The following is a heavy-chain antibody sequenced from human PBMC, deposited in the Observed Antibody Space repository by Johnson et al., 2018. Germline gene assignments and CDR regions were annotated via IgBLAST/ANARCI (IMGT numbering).Heavy chain of an antibody. V-gene: IGHV5-51*01. Sequence: EVQLVESGAEVKKPGESLKISCKGSGYSFTTTWIAWVRQMPGKGLQWMGIIYPGDSDTRYSPSFQGQVTISADKSISTTYLQWSSLKASDTAMYYCARSAAAGVYYYYMDVWGKGTTVTVSS. CDR2: IYPGDSDT. D-gene: IGHD6-13*01. J-gene: IGHJ6*03. CDR3: ARSAAAGVYYYYMDV. CDR1: GYSFTTTW.